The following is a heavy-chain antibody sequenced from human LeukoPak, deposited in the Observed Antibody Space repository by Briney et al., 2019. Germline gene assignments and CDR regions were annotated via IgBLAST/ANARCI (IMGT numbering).Heavy chain of an antibody. CDR3: ARVSRVVPAAISSYYYYGMDV. CDR1: GGSISSGGYY. D-gene: IGHD2-2*01. CDR2: IYYSGST. V-gene: IGHV4-31*03. J-gene: IGHJ6*02. Sequence: SETLSLTCTVSGGSISSGGYYWSWIRQHPGKGLEWIGYIYYSGSTYYNPSLKSRVTISVDASKNQFSLKLSSVTAADTAVYYCARVSRVVPAAISSYYYYGMDVWGQGTTVTVSS.